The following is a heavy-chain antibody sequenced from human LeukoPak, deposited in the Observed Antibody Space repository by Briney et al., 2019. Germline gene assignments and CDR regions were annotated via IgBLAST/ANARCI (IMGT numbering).Heavy chain of an antibody. CDR3: ARSSAAGDYYYYYGMDV. J-gene: IGHJ6*02. Sequence: ASVKVSCKASGYTFTGYYMHWVRQAPGQGLEWMGWINPNSGGTNYAQKFQGRVTITRDTSASTAYMELSSLRSEDTAVYYCARSSAAGDYYYYYGMDVWGQGTTVTVSS. CDR2: INPNSGGT. D-gene: IGHD2-15*01. V-gene: IGHV1-2*02. CDR1: GYTFTGYY.